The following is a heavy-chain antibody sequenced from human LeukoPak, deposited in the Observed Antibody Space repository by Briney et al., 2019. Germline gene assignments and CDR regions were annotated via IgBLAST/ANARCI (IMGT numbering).Heavy chain of an antibody. V-gene: IGHV3-74*01. Sequence: GGSLRLSCAASGFTFSSYWMHWARQVPGKGLVWVSRINPGGSSIAYADSVKGRFTISRDNAKNTLYLQMDSLRAEDTAAYYCARSNQADDYWGQGTLVTVSS. CDR3: ARSNQADDY. J-gene: IGHJ4*02. CDR2: INPGGSSI. D-gene: IGHD1-14*01. CDR1: GFTFSSYW.